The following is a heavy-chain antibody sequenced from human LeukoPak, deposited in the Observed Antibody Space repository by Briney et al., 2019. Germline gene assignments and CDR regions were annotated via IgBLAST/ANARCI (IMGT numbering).Heavy chain of an antibody. V-gene: IGHV1-58*02. CDR3: AAGAAAGTMGDY. Sequence: SVKVSCKASGFTFTSSAMQWVRQARGQRREWIGWIVVGSGNTNDAQKFQERDTITRDMSTSTAYMELSSLRSEDTAVYYCAAGAAAGTMGDYWGQGTLVTVSS. CDR2: IVVGSGNT. D-gene: IGHD6-13*01. CDR1: GFTFTSSA. J-gene: IGHJ4*02.